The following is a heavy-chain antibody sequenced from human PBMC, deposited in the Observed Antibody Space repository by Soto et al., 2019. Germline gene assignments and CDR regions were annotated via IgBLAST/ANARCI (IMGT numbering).Heavy chain of an antibody. CDR3: ARAHSSGPTWSGWFDP. D-gene: IGHD6-19*01. J-gene: IGHJ5*02. Sequence: SETLSLTCAVSGYSINSGYYWVLIRQPPGKGLEWIGTIYHSGSTYYNSSLKSRVTISVDTSKNQFSLKLSSLTAADTAVYYCARAHSSGPTWSGWFDPWGQGTLVTV. CDR2: IYHSGST. V-gene: IGHV4-38-2*01. CDR1: GYSINSGYY.